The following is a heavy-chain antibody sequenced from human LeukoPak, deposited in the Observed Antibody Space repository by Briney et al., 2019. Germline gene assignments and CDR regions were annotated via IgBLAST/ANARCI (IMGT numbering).Heavy chain of an antibody. CDR2: TYYRSSWHN. Sequence: SQTLSLTCAISGDSVSSNSAAWNWIRQSPSRGLEWLGRTYYRSSWHNDYALSVKSRITINPDTSKNQVSLQFNSVTPEDTTVYYCARQYSSGWSYYYGLDVWGQGTTVTVSS. D-gene: IGHD6-19*01. V-gene: IGHV6-1*01. CDR3: ARQYSSGWSYYYGLDV. J-gene: IGHJ6*02. CDR1: GDSVSSNSAA.